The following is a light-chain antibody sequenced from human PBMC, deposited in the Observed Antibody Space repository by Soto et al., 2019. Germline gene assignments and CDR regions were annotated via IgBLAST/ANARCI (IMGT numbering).Light chain of an antibody. V-gene: IGKV3-15*01. J-gene: IGKJ5*01. CDR1: QRVSSD. CDR3: QQYNDRPPIN. Sequence: EIVITQSPATLSVAPGERSTLSCRGSQRVSSDLSWYHHKPCESASLLIYCSSTRATGIPARFSGSRSASEFTITLSGLQSQDFAVYYCQQYNDRPPINLGQGTRLEIK. CDR2: CSS.